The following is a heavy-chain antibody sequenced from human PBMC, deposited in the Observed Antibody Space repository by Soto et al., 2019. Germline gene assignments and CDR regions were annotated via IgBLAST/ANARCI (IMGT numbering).Heavy chain of an antibody. Sequence: PSETLSLTCAVSGGSISSSNWWSWVRQPPGKGLEWIGEIYHSGSTNYNPSLKSRVTISVDKSKNQFSLKLSSVTAADMAVYYCARDGGSGWYYYYGMDVWGQGTTVTVSS. J-gene: IGHJ6*02. CDR1: GGSISSSNW. V-gene: IGHV4-4*02. CDR2: IYHSGST. D-gene: IGHD6-19*01. CDR3: ARDGGSGWYYYYGMDV.